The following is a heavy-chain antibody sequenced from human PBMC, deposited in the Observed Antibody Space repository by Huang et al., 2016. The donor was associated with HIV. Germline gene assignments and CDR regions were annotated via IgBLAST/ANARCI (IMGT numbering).Heavy chain of an antibody. CDR2: VDQRGSA. CDR3: ARSLMGEDPFDI. Sequence: QVRLHQWGTGLVRPSETLSLTCAVYGGPLSGHYWSWVRLPPGGSLEWIGEVDQRGSANYNPSLTSRLSMSIDTSKKQFSLKLGSVTAADTALYYCARSLMGEDPFDIWGQGTLVTVSS. CDR1: GGPLSGHY. V-gene: IGHV4-34*01. J-gene: IGHJ3*02. D-gene: IGHD3-16*01.